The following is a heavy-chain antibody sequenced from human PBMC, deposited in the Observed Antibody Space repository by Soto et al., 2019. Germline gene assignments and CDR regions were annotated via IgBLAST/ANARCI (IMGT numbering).Heavy chain of an antibody. CDR2: INHSGST. CDR3: ARVAGYCSGGSCYSVFSYYYGMDV. J-gene: IGHJ6*02. V-gene: IGHV4-34*01. D-gene: IGHD2-15*01. Sequence: PSETLSLTCAVYGGSFSGYYWSWIRQPPGKGLEWIGEINHSGSTNYNPSLKSRVTISVDTSKNQFSLKLSSVTAADTAVYYCARVAGYCSGGSCYSVFSYYYGMDVRGQGTTVTVSS. CDR1: GGSFSGYY.